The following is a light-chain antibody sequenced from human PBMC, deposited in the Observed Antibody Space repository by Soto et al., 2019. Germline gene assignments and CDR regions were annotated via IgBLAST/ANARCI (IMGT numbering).Light chain of an antibody. CDR2: DAS. J-gene: IGKJ3*01. Sequence: DIQMTQSPSSLSASIGDRVAITCQASQDISNFLNWYQHKPGKAPKLLTYDASDLETGVPSRFSGSGSGTDFTFTITNLQPEDVATYYCQQYDSLPFTFXPGTKADIK. V-gene: IGKV1-33*01. CDR3: QQYDSLPFT. CDR1: QDISNF.